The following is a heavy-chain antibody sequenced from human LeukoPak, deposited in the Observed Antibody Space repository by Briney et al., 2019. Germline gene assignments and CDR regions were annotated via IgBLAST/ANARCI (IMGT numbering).Heavy chain of an antibody. CDR1: GFTFSSYG. D-gene: IGHD5-24*01. CDR3: AKDSDTNSDGYNSFDH. V-gene: IGHV3-33*06. CDR2: IWYDGSNK. J-gene: IGHJ4*02. Sequence: GGSLRLSCAASGFTFSSYGTHWVRQAPGKWLEWVAVIWYDGSNKYYADSVKGRFTISRDNSKNTLYLQMNSLRAEDTAVYYCAKDSDTNSDGYNSFDHWGQGTLVTVSS.